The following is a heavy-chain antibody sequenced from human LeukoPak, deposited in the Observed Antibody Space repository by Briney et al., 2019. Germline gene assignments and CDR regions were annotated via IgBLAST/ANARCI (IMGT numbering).Heavy chain of an antibody. CDR2: IYHSGST. D-gene: IGHD6-13*01. J-gene: IGHJ1*01. CDR3: ARGLGAAAPEYFQH. Sequence: NPSETLSLTCTVSGDSFTSVTDYWAWLRQPPGKGLEWIGYIYHSGSTYYNPSLKSRVTISVDRSKNQFSLKLSSVTAADTAVYYCARGLGAAAPEYFQHWGQGTLVTVSS. V-gene: IGHV4-30-2*01. CDR1: GDSFTSVTDY.